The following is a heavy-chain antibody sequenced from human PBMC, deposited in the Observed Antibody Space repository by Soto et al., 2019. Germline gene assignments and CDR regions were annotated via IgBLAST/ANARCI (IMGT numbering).Heavy chain of an antibody. Sequence: EVQLVESGGGLVQPGKSLRLSCAASGFTFDDYAMHWVRQVPGKGLEWVSGLSWNSGTIDYADSVKGRFTISRDNAKNSVHLQMNSLKPEDAAFYYCAKAESSGWYYSLDYWGQGTLVTVSS. V-gene: IGHV3-9*01. J-gene: IGHJ4*02. CDR1: GFTFDDYA. CDR3: AKAESSGWYYSLDY. D-gene: IGHD6-19*01. CDR2: LSWNSGTI.